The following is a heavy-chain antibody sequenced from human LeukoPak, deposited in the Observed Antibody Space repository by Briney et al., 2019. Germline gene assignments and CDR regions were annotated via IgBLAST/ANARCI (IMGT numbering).Heavy chain of an antibody. CDR2: INPNSGGT. Sequence: ASVKVSCKASGYTFTDYYIHWVRQAPGQGLEWMGLINPNSGGTNYVQKFQGRVTMTRDTSISTAYMELSRLRSDDTAVYYCARGSGSYPYYFDYWGQGTLVTVSS. D-gene: IGHD1-26*01. V-gene: IGHV1-2*02. CDR3: ARGSGSYPYYFDY. J-gene: IGHJ4*02. CDR1: GYTFTDYY.